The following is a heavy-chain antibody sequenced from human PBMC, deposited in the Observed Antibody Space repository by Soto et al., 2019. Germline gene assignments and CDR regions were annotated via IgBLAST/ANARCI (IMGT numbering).Heavy chain of an antibody. V-gene: IGHV1-8*01. Sequence: QVQLVQSGAEVKKPGASVKVSCKASGYTFTSYDINWVRQATGQGLEWMGWMNPNSGNTGYAQKFQGRVTTTRNTSMSTAYMELSSLRSEDTAVYYCARERSAAGTGWFEPWCQGTLVTVSS. CDR2: MNPNSGNT. J-gene: IGHJ5*02. CDR3: ARERSAAGTGWFEP. D-gene: IGHD6-13*01. CDR1: GYTFTSYD.